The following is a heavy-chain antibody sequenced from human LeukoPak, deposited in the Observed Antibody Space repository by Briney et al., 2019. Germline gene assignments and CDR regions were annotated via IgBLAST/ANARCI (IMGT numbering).Heavy chain of an antibody. CDR1: GGSISSYY. Sequence: SETLSLTCTVSGGSISSYYWSWIRRPPGKGLEWIGYIYYSGSTNYNPSLKSRVTISVDTSKNQFSLKLSSVTAADTAVYYCARGVGVYYDSSGYSDYFDYWGQGTLVTVSS. D-gene: IGHD3-22*01. CDR3: ARGVGVYYDSSGYSDYFDY. V-gene: IGHV4-59*01. CDR2: IYYSGST. J-gene: IGHJ4*02.